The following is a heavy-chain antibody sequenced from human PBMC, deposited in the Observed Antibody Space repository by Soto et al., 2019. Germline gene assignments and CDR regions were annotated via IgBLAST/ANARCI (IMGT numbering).Heavy chain of an antibody. J-gene: IGHJ4*02. CDR2: IVPNVGTV. V-gene: IGHV1-69*06. CDR3: ARRDTSGFLRYFDN. D-gene: IGHD3-3*01. Sequence: QMQLVQSGAEVKKPGSSVKVSCKASGGTLSSFINYPINWVRQVPGQGLEWMGGIVPNVGTVNYAQKFQGRVTITADKSTGTAYMELSSLRSEDTALYYCARRDTSGFLRYFDNWGQGTLVTVSS. CDR1: GGTLSSFINYP.